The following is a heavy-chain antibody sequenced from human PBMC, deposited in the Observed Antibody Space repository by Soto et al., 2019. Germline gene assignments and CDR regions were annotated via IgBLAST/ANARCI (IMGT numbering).Heavy chain of an antibody. V-gene: IGHV3-23*01. J-gene: IGHJ4*02. CDR3: ARALDFWSAYFDY. D-gene: IGHD3-3*01. CDR2: ISGGADSR. Sequence: GESLKISCAASGFSFSTYTMNWVRQAPGKGLEWVSEISGGADSRDYADSVKGRFTISRDNSKNTLYLQMNSLRTEDTAVYYCARALDFWSAYFDYWGQGSLVTVSS. CDR1: GFSFSTYT.